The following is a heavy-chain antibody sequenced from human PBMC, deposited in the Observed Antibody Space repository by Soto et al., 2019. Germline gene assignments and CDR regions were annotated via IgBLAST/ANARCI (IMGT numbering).Heavy chain of an antibody. J-gene: IGHJ4*02. CDR3: VGGQYYFDY. D-gene: IGHD3-10*01. CDR2: ISYDGSNK. CDR1: GFPFTSYG. Sequence: QVPLVESGGGVVQPGRSLRLSCVASGFPFTSYGMHWVREAPGKGLEWVAVISYDGSNKYYADSVKGRFTISRDNSKNTLYLQMNSLRPEDTALYYCVGGQYYFDYRGQGTLVTVSS. V-gene: IGHV3-30*03.